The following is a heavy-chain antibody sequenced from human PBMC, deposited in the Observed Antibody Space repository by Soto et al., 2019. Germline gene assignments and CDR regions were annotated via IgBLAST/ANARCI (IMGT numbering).Heavy chain of an antibody. D-gene: IGHD2-2*01. CDR2: ISYSGSS. Sequence: SETLSLTCTVSGGSNIRDGYYWSWIRQHPGKGLEWTAYISYSGSSYSNPSLKSRVTISADTSKNQFSLRLTSVTAAGTAVYFCARATPAGSADFWGQGTLVTVSS. J-gene: IGHJ4*02. V-gene: IGHV4-31*03. CDR1: GGSNIRDGYY. CDR3: ARATPAGSADF.